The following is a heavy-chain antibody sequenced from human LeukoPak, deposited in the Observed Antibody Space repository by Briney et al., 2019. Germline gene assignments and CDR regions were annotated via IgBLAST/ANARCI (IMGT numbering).Heavy chain of an antibody. J-gene: IGHJ4*02. CDR3: ARMVRGYSGYDTYYFDY. CDR2: ISSNAGST. V-gene: IGHV3-64*01. D-gene: IGHD5-12*01. Sequence: GGSLRLSCAASGFTFSSYAMHWVRQAPGKGLEYVSAISSNAGSTYYANSVKGRFTISRDNSKNTLYLQMGSLRAEDMAVYYCARMVRGYSGYDTYYFDYWGQGTLVTVSS. CDR1: GFTFSSYA.